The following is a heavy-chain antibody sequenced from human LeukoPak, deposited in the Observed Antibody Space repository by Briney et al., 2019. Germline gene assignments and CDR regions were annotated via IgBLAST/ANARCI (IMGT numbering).Heavy chain of an antibody. CDR3: ARDQGYYYDSPLDWFDP. J-gene: IGHJ5*02. CDR1: GGSISSGSYY. V-gene: IGHV4-61*02. D-gene: IGHD3-22*01. Sequence: PSETLSLTCTVSGGSISSGSYYWSWIRQPAGKGLEWIGRIYTSGSTNYNPSLKSRVTISVDTSKNQFSLKLSSVTAADTAVYYCARDQGYYYDSPLDWFDPWGQGTLVTVSS. CDR2: IYTSGST.